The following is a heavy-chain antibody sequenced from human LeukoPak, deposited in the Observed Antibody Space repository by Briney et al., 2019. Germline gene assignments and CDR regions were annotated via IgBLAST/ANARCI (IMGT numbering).Heavy chain of an antibody. CDR1: GFTFNTYS. V-gene: IGHV3-21*01. CDR3: ARASPRYYYYYGMDV. CDR2: ISGSSTYI. J-gene: IGHJ6*02. Sequence: GGSLRLSCAASGFTFNTYSLIWVRQAPGKGLEWVSSISGSSTYIFYADSVKGRFTISRDNSKNTLYLQMNSLRAEDTAVYYCARASPRYYYYYGMDVWGQGTTVTVSS.